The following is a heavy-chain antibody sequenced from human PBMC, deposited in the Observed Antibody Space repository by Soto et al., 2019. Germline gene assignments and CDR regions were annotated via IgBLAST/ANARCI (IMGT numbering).Heavy chain of an antibody. CDR1: GFTFSSYS. J-gene: IGHJ6*04. V-gene: IGHV3-21*01. Sequence: EVQLVESGGGLVQPGGSLRLSCAASGFTFSSYSMNWVRQAPGKGLEWVSPISSSSSYIYYADSVKGRFTISRDNAKKSLYLHMNSLSAEDTAVYYCARGRGAAGTYSVQYYGRDVWGDGTTVTVSS. CDR2: ISSSSSYI. D-gene: IGHD6-13*01. CDR3: ARGRGAAGTYSVQYYGRDV.